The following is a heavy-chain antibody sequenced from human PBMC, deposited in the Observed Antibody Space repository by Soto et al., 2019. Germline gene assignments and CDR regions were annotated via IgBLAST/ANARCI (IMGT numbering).Heavy chain of an antibody. J-gene: IGHJ6*02. CDR1: GFTFSAYG. CDR3: ARAAGPPRGHYDYQMDV. CDR2: IWSDGRNK. Sequence: GESLKISCAASGFTFSAYGVHWVRRAPGKGLEWVAMIWSDGRNKFYADSVRGRVSISRDTSKNTLHLQMDSLTVEDTGVYYCARAAGPPRGHYDYQMDVWGQGTAVTVSS. D-gene: IGHD3-22*01. V-gene: IGHV3-33*01.